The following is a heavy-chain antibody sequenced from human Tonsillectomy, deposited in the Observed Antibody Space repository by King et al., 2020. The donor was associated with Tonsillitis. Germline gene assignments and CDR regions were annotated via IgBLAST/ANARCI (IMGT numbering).Heavy chain of an antibody. V-gene: IGHV3-64D*06. Sequence: EVQLVQSGGGLVQPGGSLRLSCSASGLTFSSYAMHWVRQAPGKGLEYVSAIGSNGGSTYYADSVKGRFTISRDNSKNTLYLQMSSLRAEDMAVYYCVKERAYGGRGAFDIWGQGTMVNVSS. CDR2: IGSNGGST. J-gene: IGHJ3*02. CDR1: GLTFSSYA. D-gene: IGHD5-12*01. CDR3: VKERAYGGRGAFDI.